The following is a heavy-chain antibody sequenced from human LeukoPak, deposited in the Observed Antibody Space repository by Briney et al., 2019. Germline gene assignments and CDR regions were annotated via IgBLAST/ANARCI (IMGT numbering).Heavy chain of an antibody. D-gene: IGHD1-20*01. Sequence: SETLSLTCAVYGGSFSGYYWSWIRQPPGKGLEWIGEINHSGSTNYNPSLKSRVTISVDTSKNQFSLKLSSVTAADTAVYYCARGGYNWNDIFHYWGQGTLVTVSS. CDR3: ARGGYNWNDIFHY. V-gene: IGHV4-34*01. CDR1: GGSFSGYY. J-gene: IGHJ4*02. CDR2: INHSGST.